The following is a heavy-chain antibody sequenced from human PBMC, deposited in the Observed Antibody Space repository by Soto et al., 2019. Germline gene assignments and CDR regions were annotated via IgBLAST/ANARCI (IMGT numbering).Heavy chain of an antibody. J-gene: IGHJ4*02. CDR3: ARVFAHYYGSGSYYNRYFDY. Sequence: GPVKVSCKASGYTFTSYYMHWVRQAPGQGLEWMGIINPSGGSTSYAQKFQGRVTMTRDTSTSTVYMELSSLRSEDTAVYYCARVFAHYYGSGSYYNRYFDYWGQGTLVTVSS. CDR2: INPSGGST. V-gene: IGHV1-46*01. D-gene: IGHD3-10*01. CDR1: GYTFTSYY.